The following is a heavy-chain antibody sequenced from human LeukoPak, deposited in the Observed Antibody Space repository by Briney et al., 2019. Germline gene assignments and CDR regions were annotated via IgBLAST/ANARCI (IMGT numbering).Heavy chain of an antibody. J-gene: IGHJ4*02. CDR3: ARDRAAAIAAAGMGYFDY. Sequence: GASVKISCKASGGTFSSYAISWVRQAPGQGLEWMGGIIPIFGTANYAQKFQGRVTITADKSTSTAYMELSSLRSEDTAVYYCARDRAAAIAAAGMGYFDYWGQGTLVTVSS. CDR1: GGTFSSYA. CDR2: IIPIFGTA. V-gene: IGHV1-69*06. D-gene: IGHD6-13*01.